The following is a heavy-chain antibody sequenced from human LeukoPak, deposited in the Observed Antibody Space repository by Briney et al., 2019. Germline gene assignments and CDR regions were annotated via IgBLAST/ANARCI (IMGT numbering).Heavy chain of an antibody. Sequence: SETLSLTCTVSGGSITNYYWSWIRQSAGKGLEWIGRINTSGDTSYDPSIRSRVTMSVDTSKNQFSLKLSSVTAADTAMYYCARVSPPGYGILEKWGQGTLVTVSS. D-gene: IGHD5-18*01. V-gene: IGHV4-4*07. J-gene: IGHJ4*02. CDR2: INTSGDT. CDR1: GGSITNYY. CDR3: ARVSPPGYGILEK.